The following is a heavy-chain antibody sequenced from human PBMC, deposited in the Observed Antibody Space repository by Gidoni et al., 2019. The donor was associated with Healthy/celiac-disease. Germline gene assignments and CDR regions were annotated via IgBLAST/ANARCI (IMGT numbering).Heavy chain of an antibody. V-gene: IGHV4-34*01. D-gene: IGHD5-12*01. J-gene: IGHJ4*02. Sequence: QVQLQQWGAGLLKPSETLSLTCAVYGGSFSGYYWSWIRQPPGKGLEWIGEINHSGSTNYNPSLKSRVTISVDTSKNQFSLKLSSVTAADTAVYYCASGMATPNDYWGQGTLVTVSS. CDR2: INHSGST. CDR1: GGSFSGYY. CDR3: ASGMATPNDY.